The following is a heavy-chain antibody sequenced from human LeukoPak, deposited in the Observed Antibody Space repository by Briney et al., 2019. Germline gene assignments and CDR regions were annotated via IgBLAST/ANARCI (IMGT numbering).Heavy chain of an antibody. CDR2: ISALFPNT. D-gene: IGHD3-10*01. V-gene: IGHV3-23*01. J-gene: IGHJ6*03. CDR1: GFTFDNYV. CDR3: AKDLSSGSGRAGNMDV. Sequence: GGSLRLSCEASGFTFDNYVMAWFRQAPGKGLEWVSTISALFPNTYSADSVKGRFTISRDNSKRTLYLQMSSLRADDTAVYHCAKDLSSGSGRAGNMDVWGKGTTVTVSS.